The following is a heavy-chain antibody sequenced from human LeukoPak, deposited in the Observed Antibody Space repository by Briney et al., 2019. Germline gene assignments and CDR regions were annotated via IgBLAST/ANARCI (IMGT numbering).Heavy chain of an antibody. Sequence: GGSLRLSCTVSGFTVSSNSWSWVRQAPGKGLEWVSFIYSGGNTHYSDSVKGRFTISRDTSKNTLYLQMNSLRADDTAIYYCARRAGEYSHPYDYWGQGTLVTVSS. D-gene: IGHD2/OR15-2a*01. J-gene: IGHJ4*02. CDR3: ARRAGEYSHPYDY. CDR2: IYSGGNT. V-gene: IGHV3-53*01. CDR1: GFTVSSNS.